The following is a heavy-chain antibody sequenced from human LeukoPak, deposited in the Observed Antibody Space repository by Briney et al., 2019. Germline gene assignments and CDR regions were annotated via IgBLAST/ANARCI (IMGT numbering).Heavy chain of an antibody. CDR3: ARDWYYDSSGYYYGSLPGWFDP. V-gene: IGHV1-18*01. D-gene: IGHD3-22*01. J-gene: IGHJ5*02. Sequence: ASVTVSCTASGYTFTSYGISWVRQAPGQGLEWMGWIGAYNGNTNYAQKLQGRVTMTTDTSTSTAYMELRSLRSDDTAVYYCARDWYYDSSGYYYGSLPGWFDPWGQGTLVTVSS. CDR1: GYTFTSYG. CDR2: IGAYNGNT.